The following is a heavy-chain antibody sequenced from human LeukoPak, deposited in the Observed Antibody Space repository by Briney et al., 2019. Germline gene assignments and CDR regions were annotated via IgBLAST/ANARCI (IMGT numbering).Heavy chain of an antibody. CDR1: GFTFSNYA. D-gene: IGHD3-22*01. CDR2: ISGSGGST. Sequence: PGGSLRLSCAASGFTFSNYAMSWVRQAPGKGLEWVSAISGSGGSTYYADSVKGRFTISRDNSNNTLYLQISSLRAGDTAVYYCARRWGYYDSSGYIDYWGQGTLVTVSS. V-gene: IGHV3-23*01. CDR3: ARRWGYYDSSGYIDY. J-gene: IGHJ4*02.